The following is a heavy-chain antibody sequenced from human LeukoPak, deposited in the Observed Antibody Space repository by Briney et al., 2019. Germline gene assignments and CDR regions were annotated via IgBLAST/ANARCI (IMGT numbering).Heavy chain of an antibody. V-gene: IGHV3-7*05. CDR2: IKQDGSEK. Sequence: GGSLRLSCAASGFTFSSYWMSWVRQAPGKGLEWVANIKQDGSEKYYVDSVKGRFTISRDNAKNSLYLQMNSLRAEDTAVYYCAKFILRGKYYFDYWGQGTLVTVSS. J-gene: IGHJ4*02. D-gene: IGHD3-16*01. CDR1: GFTFSSYW. CDR3: AKFILRGKYYFDY.